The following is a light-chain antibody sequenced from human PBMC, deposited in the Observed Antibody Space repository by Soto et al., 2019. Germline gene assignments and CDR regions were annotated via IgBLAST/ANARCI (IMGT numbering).Light chain of an antibody. Sequence: DIHITQSPSSLSASVGDRVTITCQASHDINKNLIWYQQKPGKAPKLLIYDASDLETGVPSRFSGSGSGTGFTFTISSLQPEDFATYYCQQYESLPLTFGQGTRLEIK. J-gene: IGKJ5*01. CDR1: HDINKN. CDR3: QQYESLPLT. V-gene: IGKV1-33*01. CDR2: DAS.